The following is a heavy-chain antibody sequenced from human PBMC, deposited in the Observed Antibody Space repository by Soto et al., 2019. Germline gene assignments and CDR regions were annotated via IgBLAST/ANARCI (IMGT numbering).Heavy chain of an antibody. CDR2: INHSGST. Sequence: ASETLSLTCAVYGGSFSGYYWSWIRQPPGKGLEWIGEINHSGSTNYNPSLKSRVTISVDTSKNQFSLKLSSVTAPDTAVYYCARVKGLSYYDSSGSRWFDPWGQGTLVTVSS. J-gene: IGHJ5*02. CDR3: ARVKGLSYYDSSGSRWFDP. V-gene: IGHV4-34*01. CDR1: GGSFSGYY. D-gene: IGHD3-22*01.